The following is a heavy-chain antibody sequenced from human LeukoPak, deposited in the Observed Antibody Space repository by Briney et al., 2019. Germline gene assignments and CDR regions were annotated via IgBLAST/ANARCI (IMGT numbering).Heavy chain of an antibody. CDR1: GGSISSHS. CDR2: ISYSGST. Sequence: PSETLSLTCTVSGGSISSHSLSWIRQPPGKGLEWIGYISYSGSTNYNPSLKSRVTISVDTSKNQFSLKLSSVTAADTAVYYCARDFWSGSNWFDPWGQGTLVTDSS. CDR3: ARDFWSGSNWFDP. V-gene: IGHV4-59*11. D-gene: IGHD3-3*01. J-gene: IGHJ5*02.